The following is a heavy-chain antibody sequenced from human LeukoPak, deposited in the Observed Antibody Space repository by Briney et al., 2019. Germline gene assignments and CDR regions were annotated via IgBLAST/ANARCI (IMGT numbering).Heavy chain of an antibody. CDR3: ASRDTATGLD. Sequence: PSETLSLTCAVYGGSFSGEYWSWIRQPPGKGLEWIGEINHSGSTNYNPSLKSRVTISVDTSKNQFSLKLSSVTAADTAVYYCASRDTATGLDWGQGTLVTVSS. CDR2: INHSGST. J-gene: IGHJ4*02. V-gene: IGHV4-34*01. CDR1: GGSFSGEY. D-gene: IGHD5-18*01.